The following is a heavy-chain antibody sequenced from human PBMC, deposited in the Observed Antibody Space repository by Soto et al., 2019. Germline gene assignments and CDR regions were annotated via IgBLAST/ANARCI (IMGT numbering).Heavy chain of an antibody. Sequence: QAQLVESGGGVVQPGTSLRVSCVGSGFTFRSYVIHWVRQAPGKGLEWVALTSYDGSDKYYADSVRGRFTISRDNSRNTVDLQMDSLRLEDTALYYCARWGTTGGLDVWGQGTLVSVSS. CDR3: ARWGTTGGLDV. D-gene: IGHD3-16*01. CDR2: TSYDGSDK. J-gene: IGHJ1*01. V-gene: IGHV3-30*19. CDR1: GFTFRSYV.